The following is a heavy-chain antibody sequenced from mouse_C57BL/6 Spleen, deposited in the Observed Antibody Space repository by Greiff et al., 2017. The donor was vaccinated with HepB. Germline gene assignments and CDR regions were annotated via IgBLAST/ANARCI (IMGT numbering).Heavy chain of an antibody. D-gene: IGHD1-1*01. J-gene: IGHJ4*01. V-gene: IGHV1-54*01. CDR1: GYAFTNYL. Sequence: QVQLQQSGAELVRPGTSVKVSCKASGYAFTNYLIEWVKQRPGKGLEWIGVINPGSGGTNYNEKFKGKATLTADKSSSTAYMQLSSLTSEDSAVYFCAGGSMVDYWGQGTSVTVAS. CDR3: AGGSMVDY. CDR2: INPGSGGT.